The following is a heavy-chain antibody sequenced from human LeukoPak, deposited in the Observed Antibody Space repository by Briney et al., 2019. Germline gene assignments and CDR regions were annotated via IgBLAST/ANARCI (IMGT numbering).Heavy chain of an antibody. CDR2: ISSSGSTI. V-gene: IGHV3-48*03. Sequence: GGSLRLSCAASGFTFSSYEMNWVRQAPGKGLEWVSYISSSGSTIYYADSVKGRFTISRDNAKNSLYLQMNSLRAEDTAVYYCARAFIRADAFDIWGQVTMVTVSS. D-gene: IGHD4-17*01. CDR1: GFTFSSYE. CDR3: ARAFIRADAFDI. J-gene: IGHJ3*02.